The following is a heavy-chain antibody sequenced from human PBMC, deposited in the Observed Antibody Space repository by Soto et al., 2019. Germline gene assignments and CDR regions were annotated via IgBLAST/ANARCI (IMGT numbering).Heavy chain of an antibody. J-gene: IGHJ6*03. Sequence: SETLSLTCAVYGGSFSGYYWSWIRQPPGKGLEWIGEINHSGSTNYNPSLKSRVTISVDTSKNQFSLKLSSVTAADTAVYYCAREIPPVGQYYYYYMDVWGKGTTVTVSS. CDR2: INHSGST. CDR3: AREIPPVGQYYYYYMDV. D-gene: IGHD2-21*01. CDR1: GGSFSGYY. V-gene: IGHV4-34*01.